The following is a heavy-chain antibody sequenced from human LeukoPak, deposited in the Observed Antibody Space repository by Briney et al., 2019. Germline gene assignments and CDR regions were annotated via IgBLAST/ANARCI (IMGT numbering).Heavy chain of an antibody. Sequence: PGGSLRLSCAASGFTFSSYSMNWVRQAPGKGLEWVSSISSSSSYIYYADSVKGRFTISRDNARNSLYLEMNSLRVEDTAMYYCARDFTGGSPFWGQGTLVTVSS. CDR3: ARDFTGGSPF. V-gene: IGHV3-21*01. CDR1: GFTFSSYS. CDR2: ISSSSSYI. D-gene: IGHD6-25*01. J-gene: IGHJ4*02.